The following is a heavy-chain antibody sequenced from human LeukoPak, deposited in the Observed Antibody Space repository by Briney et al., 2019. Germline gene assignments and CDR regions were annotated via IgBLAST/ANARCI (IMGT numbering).Heavy chain of an antibody. J-gene: IGHJ4*02. D-gene: IGHD2-2*01. V-gene: IGHV3-30*02. CDR3: AKDQRGACSSTSCPGYYFDY. CDR1: GFTFSSYG. CDR2: IRYDGSNK. Sequence: GGSLRLSCAASGFTFSSYGMHWVRQAPGKGLEWVAFIRYDGSNKYYADSVKGRFTISRDNSKNTLYLQMNSLRAEDTAVYYCAKDQRGACSSTSCPGYYFDYWGQGTLVTVSS.